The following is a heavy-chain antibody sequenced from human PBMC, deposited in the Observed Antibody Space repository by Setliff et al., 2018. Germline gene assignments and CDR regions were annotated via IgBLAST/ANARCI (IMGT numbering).Heavy chain of an antibody. CDR3: ARDRQYCSSPTCYSSYFYYYGMDV. CDR1: GGSINSHY. V-gene: IGHV4-59*11. J-gene: IGHJ6*02. D-gene: IGHD2-2*02. Sequence: PSETLSLTCTVFGGSINSHYWSWIRQPPGKGLEWIGYIYYSGGTDYNPSLKSRVTISVDTSKNQFSLKLSSVTAADTAVYYCARDRQYCSSPTCYSSYFYYYGMDVWGQGTTVTVSS. CDR2: IYYSGGT.